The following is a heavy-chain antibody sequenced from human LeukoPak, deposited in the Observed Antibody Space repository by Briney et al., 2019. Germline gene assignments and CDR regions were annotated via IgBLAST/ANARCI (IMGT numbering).Heavy chain of an antibody. CDR2: ISTYNGNT. Sequence: ASVKVSCKTSGYTFTSYGIIWVRQAPGQGLEWMGWISTYNGNTNYAQKLQGRVTMTTDTSTSTAYMELRSLRSDDTAVYYCARDLILTGYYRGNWFDPWGQGTLVTVSS. D-gene: IGHD3-9*01. J-gene: IGHJ5*02. CDR3: ARDLILTGYYRGNWFDP. V-gene: IGHV1-18*01. CDR1: GYTFTSYG.